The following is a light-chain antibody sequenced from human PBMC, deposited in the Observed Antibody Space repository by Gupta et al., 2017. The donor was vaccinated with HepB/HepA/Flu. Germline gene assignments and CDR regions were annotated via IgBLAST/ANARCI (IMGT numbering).Light chain of an antibody. V-gene: IGLV5-45*02. CDR3: LIWHSSAWV. CDR1: SGINVGTYS. J-gene: IGLJ3*02. CDR2: YKSDSDK. Sequence: QAVLTQPSSLSASPGASASLTCTLRSGINVGTYSIYWYQQKPGSPPQYLLRYKSDSDKQQGSGVPSRFSGSKDASANAWILLISGLQSEDEADYYCLIWHSSAWVFGGGTKLTVL.